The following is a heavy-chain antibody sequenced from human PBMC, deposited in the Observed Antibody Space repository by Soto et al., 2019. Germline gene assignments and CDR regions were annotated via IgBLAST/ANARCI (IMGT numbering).Heavy chain of an antibody. CDR1: GYTFTGYY. CDR3: ARDRAKRSGLEPTPYYYYYGMDV. J-gene: IGHJ6*02. Sequence: GASVKVSCKASGYTFTGYYMHWVRQAPGPGLEWMGWINPNSGGTNYAQKFQGWVTMTRDTSISTAYMELSRLRSDDTAVYYCARDRAKRSGLEPTPYYYYYGMDVWGQGTTVTVSS. V-gene: IGHV1-2*04. D-gene: IGHD1-1*01. CDR2: INPNSGGT.